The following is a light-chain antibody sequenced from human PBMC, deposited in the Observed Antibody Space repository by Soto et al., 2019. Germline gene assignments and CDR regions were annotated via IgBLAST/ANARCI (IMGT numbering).Light chain of an antibody. Sequence: QSALTQPPSASGYTGQSVTISYTGTKDDFGVYEFDSWYQHHPGKSPRLIIYEFVQRPSGVSERFPASKSGNTASLNVSGLQAEDEADYFCKSYAGSNTYVFGSGTKVTVL. CDR1: KDDFGVYEF. J-gene: IGLJ1*01. CDR3: KSYAGSNTYV. V-gene: IGLV2-8*01. CDR2: EFV.